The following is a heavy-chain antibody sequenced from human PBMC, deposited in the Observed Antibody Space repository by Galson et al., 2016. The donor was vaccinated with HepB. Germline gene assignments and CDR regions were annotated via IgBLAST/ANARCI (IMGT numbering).Heavy chain of an antibody. CDR3: ARGGIGGFPYYYYYGMDV. J-gene: IGHJ6*02. D-gene: IGHD6-13*01. CDR2: ISSSSNTI. CDR1: GFIFSSYS. V-gene: IGHV3-48*04. Sequence: SLRLSCAASGFIFSSYSMNWVRQAPGKRLEWLSYISSSSNTIKYADSVKGRFTISRDNARNSLSLQMNSLSAEDTAVYYCARGGIGGFPYYYYYGMDVWGQGTTVTVSS.